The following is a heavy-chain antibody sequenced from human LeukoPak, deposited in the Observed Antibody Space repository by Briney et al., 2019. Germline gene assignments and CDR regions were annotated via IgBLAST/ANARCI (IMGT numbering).Heavy chain of an antibody. J-gene: IGHJ5*02. Sequence: GASVKFSCKASGYTFTSYGISWVRQAPGQGLEWMGWISAYNGNTNYAQKLQGRVTMTTDTSTSTAYMELRSLRSDDTAVYYCARTAGIAAAGNFNWFDPWGQGTLVTVSS. V-gene: IGHV1-18*01. CDR3: ARTAGIAAAGNFNWFDP. CDR1: GYTFTSYG. CDR2: ISAYNGNT. D-gene: IGHD6-13*01.